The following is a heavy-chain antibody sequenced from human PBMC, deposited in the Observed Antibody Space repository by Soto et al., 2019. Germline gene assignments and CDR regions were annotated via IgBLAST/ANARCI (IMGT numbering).Heavy chain of an antibody. D-gene: IGHD2-15*01. Sequence: QVQLQESGPGLVKPSQTLSLTCTVSGGSISSGGYYWSWIRQHPGKGLEWIGYIYYSGSTYYNPSLKSRVTISVDTSKNHVSLKLSSVTAADTAVYYCARDGLDRVCGVVAACHIVWGQGTLVTVSS. CDR1: GGSISSGGYY. CDR2: IYYSGST. CDR3: ARDGLDRVCGVVAACHIV. J-gene: IGHJ4*02. V-gene: IGHV4-31*03.